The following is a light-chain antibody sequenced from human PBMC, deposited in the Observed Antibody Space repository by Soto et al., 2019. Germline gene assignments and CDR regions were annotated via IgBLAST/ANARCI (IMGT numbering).Light chain of an antibody. V-gene: IGLV2-11*01. CDR2: DVS. J-gene: IGLJ2*01. Sequence: QSALTQPRAVSGSPGQSVTISCTGTSSDVGGYNDVSWYQQYPGKAPKLMIYDVSKRPSGVPDRFSGSKSGNTASLTVSGLQAVDEAEYYCCSYAGSVIFGGGTKLTVL. CDR1: SSDVGGYND. CDR3: CSYAGSVI.